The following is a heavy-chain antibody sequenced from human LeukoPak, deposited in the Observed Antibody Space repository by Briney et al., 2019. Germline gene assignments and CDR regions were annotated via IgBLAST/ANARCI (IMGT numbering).Heavy chain of an antibody. J-gene: IGHJ3*02. CDR3: ARDQGVTIFGVVIKSAFDI. D-gene: IGHD3-3*01. Sequence: SVKVSCKASGGTFSSYAISWVRQAPGQGLEWMGGIIPIFGTANYAQKFQGRVTMTTDTSTSTAYMELRSLRSDDTAVYYCARDQGVTIFGVVIKSAFDIWGQGTMVTVSS. V-gene: IGHV1-69*05. CDR2: IIPIFGTA. CDR1: GGTFSSYA.